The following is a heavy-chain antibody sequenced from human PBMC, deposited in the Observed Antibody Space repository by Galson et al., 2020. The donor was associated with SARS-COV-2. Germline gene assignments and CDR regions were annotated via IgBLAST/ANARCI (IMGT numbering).Heavy chain of an antibody. J-gene: IGHJ4*02. Sequence: SETLSLTCTVSGGSISSRSYYWSWIRQPAGKGLEWIGRIYTSGSTNYNPSLKSRVTISIDTSKSQFSLNVSSVTAADTAVYYCARSSLILVDDKNLDYWGQGTLVTVSS. CDR2: IYTSGST. D-gene: IGHD2-2*01. CDR1: GGSISSRSYY. CDR3: ARSSLILVDDKNLDY. V-gene: IGHV4-61*02.